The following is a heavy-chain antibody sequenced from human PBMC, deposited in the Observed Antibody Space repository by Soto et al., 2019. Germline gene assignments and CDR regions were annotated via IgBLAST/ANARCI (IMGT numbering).Heavy chain of an antibody. CDR1: GGTFSSYA. D-gene: IGHD2-15*01. V-gene: IGHV1-69*13. CDR3: ARSDLIVATLDP. CDR2: IIPIFGTA. Sequence: ASVKVSCKASGGTFSSYAISWVRQAPGQGLEWMGGIIPIFGTANYAQKFQGRVTITADESTSTAYMELSSLRSEDTAVYYCARSDLIVATLDPWGQGTLVTVSS. J-gene: IGHJ5*02.